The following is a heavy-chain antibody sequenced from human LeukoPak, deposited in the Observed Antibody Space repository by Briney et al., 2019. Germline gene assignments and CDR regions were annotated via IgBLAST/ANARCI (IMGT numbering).Heavy chain of an antibody. V-gene: IGHV4-59*01. CDR1: GGSISSYY. Sequence: PSETLSLTCTVSGGSISSYYWSWIRQPPGKGLEWIGYIYYSGGTNYNPSLKSRVTISVDTSKNQFSLKLSSVTAADTAVYYCAREQWLRAFDIWGQGTMVTVSS. J-gene: IGHJ3*02. CDR2: IYYSGGT. CDR3: AREQWLRAFDI. D-gene: IGHD6-19*01.